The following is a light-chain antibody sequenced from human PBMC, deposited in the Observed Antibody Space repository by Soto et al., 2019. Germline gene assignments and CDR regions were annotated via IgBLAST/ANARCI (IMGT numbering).Light chain of an antibody. CDR3: QQYGSSPYT. V-gene: IGKV3-20*01. CDR2: GAS. CDR1: QSVSSSY. Sequence: EIVLTQSPGPLSLSPGERATLSCRASQSVSSSYLAWYQQKPGQAPGLLIYGASSRAAGIPDRFSGSGSGTDFTLTISRLEPEDVAVYYCQQYGSSPYTLGKGTKGESK. J-gene: IGKJ2*01.